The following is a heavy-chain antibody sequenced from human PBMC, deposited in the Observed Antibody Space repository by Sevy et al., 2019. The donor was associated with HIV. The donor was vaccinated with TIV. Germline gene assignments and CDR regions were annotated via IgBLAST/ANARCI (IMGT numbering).Heavy chain of an antibody. CDR2: ISHDGSYQ. D-gene: IGHD3-16*01. J-gene: IGHJ4*02. CDR3: AKGQGYDYIWGNERSEYYFDY. Sequence: GGSLRLSCAASRFTFSTYDIHWVRQAPGKGLEWVAVISHDGSYQYYTDSVKGRFTISRDDSKNKVYLQMYSLRADDSGVYYCAKGQGYDYIWGNERSEYYFDYCGQGTLVTVSS. V-gene: IGHV3-30*18. CDR1: RFTFSTYD.